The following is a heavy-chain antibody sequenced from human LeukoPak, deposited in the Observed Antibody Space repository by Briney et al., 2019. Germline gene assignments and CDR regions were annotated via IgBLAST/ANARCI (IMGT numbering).Heavy chain of an antibody. CDR3: ARDHIQLWSRTGVYYFDY. V-gene: IGHV7-4-1*02. CDR2: INTNTGNP. D-gene: IGHD5-18*01. CDR1: GYTFTSYA. Sequence: ASVTVSCKASGYTFTSYAMNWVRQAPGQGLEWMGWINTNTGNPTYAQGFTGRFVFSLDTSVSTAYLQISSLKAEDTAVYYCARDHIQLWSRTGVYYFDYWGQGTLVTVSS. J-gene: IGHJ4*02.